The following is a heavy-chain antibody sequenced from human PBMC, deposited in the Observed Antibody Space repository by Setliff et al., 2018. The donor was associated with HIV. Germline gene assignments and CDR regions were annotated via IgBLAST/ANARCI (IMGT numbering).Heavy chain of an antibody. V-gene: IGHV3-23*01. CDR1: GFSISYHA. CDR2: ISDNADST. Sequence: GESLRLSCAASGFSISYHAMTWVRQAPGKGLEWVSVISDNADSTFYADSVKGRFTISRDNPKNTVYLQMNSLRAEDTAVFYCARVAVTYSGSPTAYFDVWGRGTPVTVSS. D-gene: IGHD5-12*01. J-gene: IGHJ2*01. CDR3: ARVAVTYSGSPTAYFDV.